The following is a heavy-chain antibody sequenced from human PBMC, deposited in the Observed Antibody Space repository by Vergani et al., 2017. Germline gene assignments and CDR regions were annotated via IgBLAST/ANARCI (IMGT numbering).Heavy chain of an antibody. Sequence: EVQLLESGGGLVQPGGSLRLSCAASGFTFSRYAMSRVRQVPGKGLEWVPALSGSGGSKYYAYSVKGRFTISRANSKNTLYLQMNSLRAEDTAVYYCAKDPAMVIGYGDYWGQGTLVTVSS. V-gene: IGHV3-23*01. J-gene: IGHJ4*02. CDR2: LSGSGGSK. CDR3: AKDPAMVIGYGDY. D-gene: IGHD5-18*01. CDR1: GFTFSRYA.